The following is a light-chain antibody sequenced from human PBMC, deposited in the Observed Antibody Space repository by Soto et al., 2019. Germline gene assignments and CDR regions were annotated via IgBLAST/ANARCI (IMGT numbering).Light chain of an antibody. CDR2: AAS. CDR3: QQYGSSPPLT. CDR1: QSSSSY. V-gene: IGKV1-39*01. Sequence: IQMTQSPSPLSASVGDRVTITFRGSQSSSSYLNWYQQKPGKAPKLLIYAASSLQSGVPSRFSGSGSGTDFTLTISRLEPEDFAVYYCQQYGSSPPLTFGGGTKVDIK. J-gene: IGKJ4*01.